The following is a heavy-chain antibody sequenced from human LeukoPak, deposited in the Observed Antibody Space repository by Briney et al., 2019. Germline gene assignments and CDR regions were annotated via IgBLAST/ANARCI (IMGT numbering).Heavy chain of an antibody. CDR2: IYCSGST. CDR1: GASISSHY. V-gene: IGHV4-59*08. Sequence: PSETLSLTCSVSGASISSHYWNWIRQPPGRGLEWIGYIYCSGSTNYNPSLKSRATISVDTSKNQFSLKLSSMTAADTAVYYCARLYHDSSWPVYNWFDTWGQGNLVTVSS. CDR3: ARLYHDSSWPVYNWFDT. D-gene: IGHD3-22*01. J-gene: IGHJ5*02.